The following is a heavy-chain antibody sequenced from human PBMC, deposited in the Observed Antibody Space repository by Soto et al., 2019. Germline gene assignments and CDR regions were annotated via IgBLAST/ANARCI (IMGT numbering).Heavy chain of an antibody. CDR3: AREGSYSAYNFAHGIQLWSFDF. CDR1: GGSINTFY. CDR2: IFSSGST. Sequence: PSETLSLTCTVSGGSINTFYWSWVRQPAGKGLEWIGRIFSSGSTSFNPSLEGRVAMSVDTSKNHFSLNLSSATAADMAVYYCAREGSYSAYNFAHGIQLWSFDFWGQGALVTVS. D-gene: IGHD5-12*01. J-gene: IGHJ4*02. V-gene: IGHV4-4*07.